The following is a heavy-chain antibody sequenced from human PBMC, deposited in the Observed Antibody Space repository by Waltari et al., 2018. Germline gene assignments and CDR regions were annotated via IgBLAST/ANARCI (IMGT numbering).Heavy chain of an antibody. Sequence: DVQLLESGGGFVQPGGSLRLSCAASGFTFSHYFMNWVRQVPGKGLEWVSAISDSGVNTYYADSLKGRFTISRDNSKNTLYLQMNSLRADDTAIYYCATRVSSWGQGTLVTVSS. CDR3: ATRVSS. V-gene: IGHV3-23*01. J-gene: IGHJ5*02. CDR1: GFTFSHYF. CDR2: ISDSGVNT. D-gene: IGHD3-10*01.